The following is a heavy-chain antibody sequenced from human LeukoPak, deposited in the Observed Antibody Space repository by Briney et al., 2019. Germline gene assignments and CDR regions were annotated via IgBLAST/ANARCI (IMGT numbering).Heavy chain of an antibody. Sequence: GGSLRLSCAASGFNFDIDAMHWVRQAPGKGLEWVSGISWNGDSTGYADSVKGRFTISRDNAENSLYLELNSLRVEDTAVYYCARSWYTSAWRALIYWGQGTLVTVSS. CDR3: ARSWYTSAWRALIY. V-gene: IGHV3-9*01. J-gene: IGHJ4*02. CDR2: ISWNGDST. CDR1: GFNFDIDA. D-gene: IGHD6-19*01.